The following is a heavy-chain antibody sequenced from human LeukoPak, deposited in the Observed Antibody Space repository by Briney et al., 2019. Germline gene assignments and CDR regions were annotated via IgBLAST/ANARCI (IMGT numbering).Heavy chain of an antibody. CDR2: INPNSGGT. J-gene: IGHJ4*02. CDR3: AREREYSSGWYDY. D-gene: IGHD6-19*01. V-gene: IGHV1-2*02. Sequence: ASVKVSCKASGYTFTSYYMHWVRQAPGQGLEWMGWINPNSGGTNYAQKFQGRVTMTRDTSISTAYMELSRLRSDDTAVYYCAREREYSSGWYDYWGQGTLVTVSS. CDR1: GYTFTSYY.